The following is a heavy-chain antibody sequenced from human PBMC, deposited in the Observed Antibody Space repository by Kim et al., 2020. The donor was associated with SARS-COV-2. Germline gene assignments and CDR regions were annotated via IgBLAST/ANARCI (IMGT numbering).Heavy chain of an antibody. J-gene: IGHJ6*02. CDR2: FDPEDGET. CDR1: GYTLTELS. CDR3: ATRLRYFDWNYYYGMDV. Sequence: ASVKVSCKVSGYTLTELSMHWVRQAPGKGLEWMGGFDPEDGETIYAQKFQGRVTMTEDTSTDTAYMELSSLRSEDTAVYYCATRLRYFDWNYYYGMDVWGQGTTVTVSS. V-gene: IGHV1-24*01. D-gene: IGHD3-9*01.